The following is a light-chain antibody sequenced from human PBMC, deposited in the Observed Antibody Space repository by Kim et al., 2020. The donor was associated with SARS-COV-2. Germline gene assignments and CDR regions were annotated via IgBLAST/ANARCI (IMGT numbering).Light chain of an antibody. J-gene: IGLJ3*02. CDR2: EVS. CDR3: NSYAGSNNWV. CDR1: SSDVGGYNY. V-gene: IGLV2-8*01. Sequence: GQSVTISCTGTSSDVGGYNYVSWYQQHPGKAPKLMIYEVSKRPSGVPDRFSGYKSGNTASLTVSGLQAEDEADYYCNSYAGSNNWVFGGGTQLTVL.